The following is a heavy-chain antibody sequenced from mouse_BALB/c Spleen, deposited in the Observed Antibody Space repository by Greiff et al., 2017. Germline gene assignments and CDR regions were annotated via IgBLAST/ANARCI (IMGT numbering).Heavy chain of an antibody. CDR3: ARYPIYYDYDGAY. J-gene: IGHJ3*01. Sequence: EVQLQQSGPGLVKPSQSLSLTCTVTGYSITSDYAWNWIRQFPGNKLEWMGYISYSGSTSYNPSLKSRISITRDTSKNQFFLQLNSVTTEDTATYYCARYPIYYDYDGAYWGQGTLVTVSA. V-gene: IGHV3-2*02. CDR2: ISYSGST. CDR1: GYSITSDYA. D-gene: IGHD2-4*01.